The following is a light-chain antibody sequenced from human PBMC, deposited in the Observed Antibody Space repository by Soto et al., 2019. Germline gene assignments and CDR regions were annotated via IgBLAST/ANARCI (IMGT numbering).Light chain of an antibody. Sequence: EMVLTQSPATLYLSPGERATLSCRATQSVGTKLAWYQQKTGQVPRLLIYDASNRATGIPARFSGSGSGTDFTLTISSLEPEDFDVYFGQQGGALHTFGGETKVEVK. J-gene: IGKJ4*01. CDR3: QQGGALHT. CDR2: DAS. CDR1: QSVGTK. V-gene: IGKV3-11*01.